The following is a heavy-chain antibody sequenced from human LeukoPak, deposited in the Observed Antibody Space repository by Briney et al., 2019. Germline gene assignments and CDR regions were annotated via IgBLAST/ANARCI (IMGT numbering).Heavy chain of an antibody. CDR3: ARVEVECSSTSCFDY. D-gene: IGHD2-2*01. Sequence: ASVKVSCKASGGTFSSYDISWVRQAPGQGLEWMGRIIPILGIANYAQKFQGRVTITADKSTSTAYMELSSLRSEDTAVYYCARVEVECSSTSCFDYWGQGTLVTVSS. CDR2: IIPILGIA. V-gene: IGHV1-69*04. CDR1: GGTFSSYD. J-gene: IGHJ4*02.